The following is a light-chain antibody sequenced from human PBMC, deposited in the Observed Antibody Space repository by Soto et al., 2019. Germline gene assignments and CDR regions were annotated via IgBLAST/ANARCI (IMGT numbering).Light chain of an antibody. J-gene: IGKJ2*01. CDR1: QSIGVY. Sequence: DIQMTQSPSSLSVSIGDRVTITCRSSQSIGVYLNWYQKKPGTPPKLLIYAASNLQSEVPSRFIGRGSGTDFTLTISSLQPEDFASYYCQQTYRIPYTFGQGTKLEI. CDR3: QQTYRIPYT. CDR2: AAS. V-gene: IGKV1-39*01.